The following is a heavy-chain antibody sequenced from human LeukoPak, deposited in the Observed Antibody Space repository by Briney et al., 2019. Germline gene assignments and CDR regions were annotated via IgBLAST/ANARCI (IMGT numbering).Heavy chain of an antibody. V-gene: IGHV1-69*05. CDR3: ARGVAAAGKGGWFDP. Sequence: SVKVCFTASGYTFTSYGISWVREAPGRGLGWMGGIIPIFGTANYEEKCQGRVTITTDESTSTAYMELSSLRSEDTAVYYCARGVAAAGKGGWFDPWGQGTLVTVSS. J-gene: IGHJ5*02. CDR2: IIPIFGTA. D-gene: IGHD6-13*01. CDR1: GYTFTSYG.